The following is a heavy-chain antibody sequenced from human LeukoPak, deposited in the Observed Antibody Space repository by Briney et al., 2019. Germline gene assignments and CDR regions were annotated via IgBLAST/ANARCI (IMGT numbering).Heavy chain of an antibody. J-gene: IGHJ5*02. Sequence: ASVKVSCKASGYTFTGYYMHWVRQAPGQGLEWMGWINPNSGGTNYAQKFQGRVTMTRDTSISTAYMELSRLRSDDTAVYYCARGVWELQGWFDPWGQGTLVTVSS. CDR3: ARGVWELQGWFDP. CDR1: GYTFTGYY. CDR2: INPNSGGT. V-gene: IGHV1-2*02. D-gene: IGHD1-7*01.